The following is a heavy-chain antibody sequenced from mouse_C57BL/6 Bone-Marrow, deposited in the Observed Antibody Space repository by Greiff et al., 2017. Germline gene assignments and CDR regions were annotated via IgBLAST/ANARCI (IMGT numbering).Heavy chain of an antibody. D-gene: IGHD1-1*01. V-gene: IGHV14-4*01. CDR3: TNITTIVSTRWYFDV. J-gene: IGHJ1*03. Sequence: EVQLQQSGAELVRPGASVKLSCTASGFNIKDDYMHWVKQRPEKGLEWIGWIDPENGDTEYASKFQGKATITADTSSNTAYLQLSSLTSEDTAVYYCTNITTIVSTRWYFDVWVTGTTVTVSS. CDR2: IDPENGDT. CDR1: GFNIKDDY.